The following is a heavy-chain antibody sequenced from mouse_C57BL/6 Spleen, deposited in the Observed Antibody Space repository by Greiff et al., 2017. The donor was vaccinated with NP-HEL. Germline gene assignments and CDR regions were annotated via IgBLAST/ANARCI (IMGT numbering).Heavy chain of an antibody. CDR3: ARTPSDHYYAMDY. V-gene: IGHV1-76*01. CDR2: IYPGSGNT. Sequence: VQLQQSGAELVRPGASVKLSCKASGYTFTDYYINWVKQRPGQGLEWIARIYPGSGNTYYNEKFKGKATLTAEKSSSTAYMQLSSLTSEDSAVYFCARTPSDHYYAMDYWGQGTSVTVSS. CDR1: GYTFTDYY. D-gene: IGHD3-1*01. J-gene: IGHJ4*01.